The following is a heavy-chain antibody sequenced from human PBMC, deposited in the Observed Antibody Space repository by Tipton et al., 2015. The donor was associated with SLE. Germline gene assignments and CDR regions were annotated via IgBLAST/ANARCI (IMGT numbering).Heavy chain of an antibody. CDR1: GFTFSHYG. V-gene: IGHV3-33*01. CDR2: IWYDGSNK. Sequence: SLRLSCPASGFTFSHYGMHWVRQAPGKGLEWVAVIWYDGSNKYYADSVKGRFTISRDNSKNSLFLQMNRLRAEDSAVYYCARQPIYGSGYFYSYGMDVWGPGTTVTVSS. CDR3: ARQPIYGSGYFYSYGMDV. J-gene: IGHJ6*02. D-gene: IGHD2-15*01.